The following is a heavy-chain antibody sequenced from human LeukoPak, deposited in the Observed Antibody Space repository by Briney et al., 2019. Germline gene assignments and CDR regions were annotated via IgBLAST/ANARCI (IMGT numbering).Heavy chain of an antibody. CDR2: IYHSGST. CDR1: GGSISSSNW. Sequence: SGTLSLTCAVSGGSISSSNWWSWVRQPPGKGLEWIGEIYHSGSTNYNPSLKSRATISVDKSKNQFSLKLSSVTAADTAVYYCARADVATVTLDYWGQGTLVTVSS. D-gene: IGHD4-17*01. J-gene: IGHJ4*02. CDR3: ARADVATVTLDY. V-gene: IGHV4-4*02.